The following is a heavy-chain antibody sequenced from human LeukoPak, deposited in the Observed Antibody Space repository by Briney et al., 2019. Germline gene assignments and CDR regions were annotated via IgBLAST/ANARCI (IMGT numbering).Heavy chain of an antibody. CDR1: GYTFTTYG. CDR2: ISTYNGNT. V-gene: IGHV1-18*01. D-gene: IGHD5-18*01. J-gene: IGHJ4*02. Sequence: GASVKVSCKSPGYTFTTYGITWVRQAPGQGLEWMGWISTYNGNTNYAQKLQGRVTMTTDTSTSTAYMELRSLRSDDTVMYYCARDRMDTGTYFDYWGQGTLVTVSS. CDR3: ARDRMDTGTYFDY.